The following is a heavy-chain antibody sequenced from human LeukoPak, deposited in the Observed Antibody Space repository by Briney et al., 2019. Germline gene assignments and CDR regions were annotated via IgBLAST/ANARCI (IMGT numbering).Heavy chain of an antibody. V-gene: IGHV1-18*01. J-gene: IGHJ4*02. CDR1: GYTFTSYG. CDR3: ARDYNYYDSSGYYPQYYFDY. Sequence: GASVKVSCKASGYTFTSYGISWVRQAPGQGLEWMGWISAYNGNTNYAQKLQGRVTMTTDTSTSTAYMELRSLRSDDTAVYYCARDYNYYDSSGYYPQYYFDYWGQGTLVTVSS. D-gene: IGHD3-22*01. CDR2: ISAYNGNT.